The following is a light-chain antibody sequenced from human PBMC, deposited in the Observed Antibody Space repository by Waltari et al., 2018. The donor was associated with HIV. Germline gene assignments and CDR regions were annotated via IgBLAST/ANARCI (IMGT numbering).Light chain of an antibody. Sequence: QSALTQPPPVSGSPGHPITISCTETSRDVGGYTLVSWYQQPPGKAPKLMIYEVSKRPSGVSNRFSGSKSGNTASLTISGLLAEDEADYYCCAYAGSTTYVIFGGGTKLTVL. CDR1: SRDVGGYTL. V-gene: IGLV2-23*02. J-gene: IGLJ2*01. CDR2: EVS. CDR3: CAYAGSTTYVI.